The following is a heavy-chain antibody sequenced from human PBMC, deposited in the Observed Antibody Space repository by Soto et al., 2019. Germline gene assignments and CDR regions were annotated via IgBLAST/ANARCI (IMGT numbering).Heavy chain of an antibody. CDR2: IKSKTDGGTT. V-gene: IGHV3-15*07. CDR1: GFTFSNAW. J-gene: IGHJ6*02. D-gene: IGHD3-3*01. Sequence: GGSLRLSCGASGFTFSNAWMNWVRQAPGKGLEWVGRIKSKTDGGTTDYAAPVKGRFTISRDDSKNTLYLQMNSLKTEDTAVYYCTTEFPFLEWFDVAPYYYYGMDVWGQGTTVTVSS. CDR3: TTEFPFLEWFDVAPYYYYGMDV.